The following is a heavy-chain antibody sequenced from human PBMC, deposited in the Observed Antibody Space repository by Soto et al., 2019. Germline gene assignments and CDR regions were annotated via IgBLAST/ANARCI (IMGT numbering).Heavy chain of an antibody. CDR3: ARQISGYDYPYFDY. Sequence: PSETLSLTCTVSGGSISSSSYYLGWIRQPPGKGLEWIGSIYYSGSTYYNPSLKSRVTISVDTSKNQFSLKLSSVTAADTAVYYCARQISGYDYPYFDYWGQGTLVTVSS. CDR1: GGSISSSSYY. D-gene: IGHD5-12*01. J-gene: IGHJ4*02. CDR2: IYYSGST. V-gene: IGHV4-39*01.